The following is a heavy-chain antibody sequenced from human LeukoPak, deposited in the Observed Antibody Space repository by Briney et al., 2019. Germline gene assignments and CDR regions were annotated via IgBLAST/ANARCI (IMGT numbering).Heavy chain of an antibody. J-gene: IGHJ5*02. CDR2: IYYSGST. D-gene: IGHD2-15*01. CDR3: ARGVVVVAATWNWFDP. Sequence: SETLSLTCTVSGGSISSYYWSWIRQPPGKGLEWIGYIYYSGSTNYNPSLESRVTISVDTSKNQFSLKLSSVTAADTAVYYCARGVVVVAATWNWFDPWGQGTLVTVSS. CDR1: GGSISSYY. V-gene: IGHV4-59*01.